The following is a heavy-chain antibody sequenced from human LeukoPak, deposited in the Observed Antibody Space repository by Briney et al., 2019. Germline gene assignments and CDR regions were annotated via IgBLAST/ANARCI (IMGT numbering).Heavy chain of an antibody. D-gene: IGHD3-9*01. CDR3: AKDVAYDILTVYHGAFDI. CDR2: VSYSGNT. J-gene: IGHJ3*02. CDR1: GVSISPSY. Sequence: SETLSLTCTVSGVSISPSYWNWIRQPPGQELEWIRRVSYSGNTNYNPSLKSRVTVYFDTSQTLFSLKLRSVSAADTAVYFFAKDVAYDILTVYHGAFDIWGLGTTVTVSS. V-gene: IGHV4-59*01.